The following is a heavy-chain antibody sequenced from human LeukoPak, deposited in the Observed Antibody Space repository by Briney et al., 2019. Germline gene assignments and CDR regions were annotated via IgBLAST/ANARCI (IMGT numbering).Heavy chain of an antibody. CDR3: ARAQEPYCSSTSCPKSWFDP. CDR2: IIPIFGTA. D-gene: IGHD2-2*01. V-gene: IGHV1-69*13. CDR1: GGTFISYA. Sequence: ASXKVSCKASGGTFISYAISWVRQAPGQGREWMGGIIPIFGTANYAQKFHGRVTITADESTSTAYMELSSLRSEDTAVYYCARAQEPYCSSTSCPKSWFDPWGQGTLVTVSS. J-gene: IGHJ5*02.